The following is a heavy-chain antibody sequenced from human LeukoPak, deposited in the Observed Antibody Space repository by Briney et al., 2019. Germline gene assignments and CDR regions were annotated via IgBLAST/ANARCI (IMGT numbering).Heavy chain of an antibody. D-gene: IGHD4-23*01. J-gene: IGHJ4*02. CDR1: GGPFSSGDYY. CDR2: IYYSGSI. V-gene: IGHV4-30-4*01. CDR3: ARHSSYGGNSNYFDY. Sequence: SETLSLTCTVSGGPFSSGDYYWSWIRQPPGKGLEWIGYIYYSGSIYYNPSLKSRVSISVGTSRNQFSLRLSSVTAADTAVYYCARHSSYGGNSNYFDYWGQGTLVTVSS.